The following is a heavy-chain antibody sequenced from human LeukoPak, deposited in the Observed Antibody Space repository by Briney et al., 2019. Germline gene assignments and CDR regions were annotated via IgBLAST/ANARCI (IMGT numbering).Heavy chain of an antibody. CDR2: IYYSGST. D-gene: IGHD2-21*02. V-gene: IGHV4-30-4*01. J-gene: IGHJ6*02. CDR1: GGSISSGDYY. Sequence: SQTLFLTCTVCGGSISSGDYYWRWIRQPPGKGLEWIGYIYYSGSTYYNPSLKSRVTISVDTSKNQFSLKLSSVTAADTAVYYCARMDAYCGGDCYSGFYYYGMDVWGQGTTVTVSS. CDR3: ARMDAYCGGDCYSGFYYYGMDV.